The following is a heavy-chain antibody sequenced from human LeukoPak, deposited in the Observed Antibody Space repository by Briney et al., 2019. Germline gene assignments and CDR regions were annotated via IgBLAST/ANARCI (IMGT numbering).Heavy chain of an antibody. V-gene: IGHV1-2*06. D-gene: IGHD3-22*01. CDR2: INPNSGGT. J-gene: IGHJ4*02. CDR3: ARDRYDSSGYYYGGMYY. Sequence: ASVKVSCKASGYTFTGYYMHWVRQAPGRGLEWMGRINPNSGGTNYAQKFQGRVTMTRDTSISTAYMELSRLRSDDTAVYYCARDRYDSSGYYYGGMYYWGQGTLVTVS. CDR1: GYTFTGYY.